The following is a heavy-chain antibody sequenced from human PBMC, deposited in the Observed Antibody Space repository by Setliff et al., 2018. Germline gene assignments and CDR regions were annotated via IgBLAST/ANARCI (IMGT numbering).Heavy chain of an antibody. CDR2: IWYDGSNK. CDR1: GLTFQSHA. CDR3: ARDCIVVVPGGAFDI. J-gene: IGHJ3*02. V-gene: IGHV3-33*08. Sequence: GGSLRLSCVASGLTFQSHAMSWGRQAPGKGLEWVALIWYDGSNKYYADSVKGRFTISRDNSKNTLYLQMNSLRAEDTAVYYCARDCIVVVPGGAFDIWGQGTMVTVSS. D-gene: IGHD2-2*01.